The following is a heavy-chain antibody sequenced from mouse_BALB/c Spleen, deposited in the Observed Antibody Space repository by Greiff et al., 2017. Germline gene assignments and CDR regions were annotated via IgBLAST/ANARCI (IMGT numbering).Heavy chain of an antibody. D-gene: IGHD2-1*01. CDR3: ARWGGNYVGAIDY. Sequence: EVQVLESGPELVKPGASVKMSCKASGYTFTSYVMHWVKQKPGQGLEWIGYINPYNDGTKYNEKFKGKATLTSDKSSSTAYMELSSLTSEDSAVYYCARWGGNYVGAIDYWGQGTSVTVSS. CDR1: GYTFTSYV. J-gene: IGHJ4*01. CDR2: INPYNDGT. V-gene: IGHV1-14*01.